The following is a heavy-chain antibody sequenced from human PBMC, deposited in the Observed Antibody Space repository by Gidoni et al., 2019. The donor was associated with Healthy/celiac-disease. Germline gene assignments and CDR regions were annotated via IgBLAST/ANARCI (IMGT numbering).Heavy chain of an antibody. CDR1: GFTFRSYG. D-gene: IGHD6-6*01. J-gene: IGHJ6*03. Sequence: QVQLVESGGGVVQPGGSLRLSCAASGFTFRSYGMHWVRQAPGKGLEWVAFIRYDGSNKYYADSVKGRFTISRDNSKNTLYLQMNSLRAEDTAVYYCAKGAAPGGSTSYYYYYYMDVWGKGTTVTVSS. CDR3: AKGAAPGGSTSYYYYYYMDV. V-gene: IGHV3-30*02. CDR2: IRYDGSNK.